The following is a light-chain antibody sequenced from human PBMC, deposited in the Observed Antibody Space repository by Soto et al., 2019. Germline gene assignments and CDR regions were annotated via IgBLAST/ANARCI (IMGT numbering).Light chain of an antibody. Sequence: QSALTQPASVSGSPGQSITISCTGTSSDVGGYNYVSWYQQHPGKAPKLMIYEVNNRPSGVSNRFSGSKSGNTASLTISGLQAEDEADYYCSSYTSSSPHYVFGTGTKLTVL. CDR3: SSYTSSSPHYV. V-gene: IGLV2-14*01. CDR1: SSDVGGYNY. J-gene: IGLJ1*01. CDR2: EVN.